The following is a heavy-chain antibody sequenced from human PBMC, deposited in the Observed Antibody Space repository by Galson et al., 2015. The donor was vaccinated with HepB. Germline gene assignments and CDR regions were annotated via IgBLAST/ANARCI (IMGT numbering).Heavy chain of an antibody. J-gene: IGHJ4*02. CDR3: TAQLRGVIIINHYFDY. CDR1: GFTFGDYA. Sequence: SLRLSCAASGFTFGDYAMSWFRQAPGKGLEWVGFIRSKAYGGTTEYAASVKGRFTISRDDSKSIAYLQMNSLKTEDTAAYYCTAQLRGVIIINHYFDYWGQGTLVTVSS. CDR2: IRSKAYGGTT. V-gene: IGHV3-49*03. D-gene: IGHD3-10*01.